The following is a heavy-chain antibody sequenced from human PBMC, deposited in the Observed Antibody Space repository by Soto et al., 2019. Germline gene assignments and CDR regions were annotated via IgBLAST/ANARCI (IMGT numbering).Heavy chain of an antibody. Sequence: SVKVSCKASGGTFSSYAISWVRQAPGQGLEWMGGIIPIFGTANYAQKFQGRVTITADESTSTAYMELSSLRSEDTAVYYCARDGDGPGRRYDYWGQGTLVTVSS. CDR1: GGTFSSYA. J-gene: IGHJ4*02. CDR3: ARDGDGPGRRYDY. D-gene: IGHD3-10*01. V-gene: IGHV1-69*13. CDR2: IIPIFGTA.